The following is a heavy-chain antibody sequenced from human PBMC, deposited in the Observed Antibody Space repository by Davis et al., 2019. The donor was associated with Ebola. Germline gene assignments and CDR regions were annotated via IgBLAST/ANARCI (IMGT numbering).Heavy chain of an antibody. D-gene: IGHD6-19*01. CDR3: ATDPEGWLDFDY. V-gene: IGHV3-48*02. Sequence: PGGSLRLSCAASGFTFSTYGMTWVRQAPGKGLEWVSHINSGGSYISYTDPVKGRFIISRDDAKSTVYLQMNSLRDEDTAIYYCATDPEGWLDFDYWGQGTLVTVSS. J-gene: IGHJ4*02. CDR1: GFTFSTYG. CDR2: INSGGSYI.